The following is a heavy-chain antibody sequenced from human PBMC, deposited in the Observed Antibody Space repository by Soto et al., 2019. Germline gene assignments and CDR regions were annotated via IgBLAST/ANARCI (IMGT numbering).Heavy chain of an antibody. CDR2: IYHSGST. Sequence: PSETLSLTCAVSGYSISSGYYWGWIRQPPGKGLEWIGSIYHSGSTYYNPSLKSRVTISVDTSKNQFSLKLSSVTAADTAVYYCARDTRGWYFYYFDYWGQGTLVTVS. V-gene: IGHV4-38-2*02. D-gene: IGHD6-19*01. CDR1: GYSISSGYY. J-gene: IGHJ4*02. CDR3: ARDTRGWYFYYFDY.